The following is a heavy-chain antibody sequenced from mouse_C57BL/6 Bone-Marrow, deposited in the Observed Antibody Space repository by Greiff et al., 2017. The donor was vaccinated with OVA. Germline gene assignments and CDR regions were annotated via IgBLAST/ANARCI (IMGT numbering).Heavy chain of an antibody. V-gene: IGHV1-50*01. Sequence: QVQLQQPGAELVKPGASVKLSCKASGYTFTSYWMQWVKQRPGQGLEWIGEIDPSDSYTNYNQKFKGKATLTVDTSSSTAYMQLSSLTSEDSAVYYCARYYYGSSPPCYYAMDYWGQGTSVTVSS. CDR1: GYTFTSYW. J-gene: IGHJ4*01. CDR3: ARYYYGSSPPCYYAMDY. D-gene: IGHD1-1*01. CDR2: IDPSDSYT.